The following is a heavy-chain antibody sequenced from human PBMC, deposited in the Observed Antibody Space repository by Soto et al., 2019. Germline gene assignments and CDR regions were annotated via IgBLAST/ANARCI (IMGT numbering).Heavy chain of an antibody. V-gene: IGHV3-53*01. D-gene: IGHD3-10*01. CDR3: ATDHTHYYYYNGMDV. CDR2: IFRGGST. J-gene: IGHJ6*02. Sequence: GSLRLSCAASDFSVSSNYMSWVRQAPGKGLEWVAVIFRGGSTYYADSVQGRFTISRDSSENTLFLQMNSLRVEDTAVYYCATDHTHYYYYNGMDVWGPGTTVTVSS. CDR1: DFSVSSNY.